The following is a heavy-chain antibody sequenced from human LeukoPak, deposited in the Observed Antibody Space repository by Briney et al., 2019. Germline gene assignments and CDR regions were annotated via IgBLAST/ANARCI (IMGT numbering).Heavy chain of an antibody. Sequence: SETLSLTCAVYGGSFSGYCWSWIRQPPGKGLEWIGEINHSGSTNYNPSLKSRVTISVDTSKNQFSLKLSSVTAADTAVYYCARARITIFGVVYYYYGMDVWGQGTTVTVSS. J-gene: IGHJ6*02. CDR1: GGSFSGYC. D-gene: IGHD3-3*01. CDR3: ARARITIFGVVYYYYGMDV. CDR2: INHSGST. V-gene: IGHV4-34*01.